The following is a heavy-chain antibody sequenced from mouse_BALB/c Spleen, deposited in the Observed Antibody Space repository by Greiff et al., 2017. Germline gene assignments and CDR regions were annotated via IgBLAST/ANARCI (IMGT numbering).Heavy chain of an antibody. V-gene: IGHV2-5-1*01. CDR3: AKIDYYGSSSHYYAMDY. D-gene: IGHD1-1*01. CDR1: GFSLTSYG. CDR2: IWRGGST. Sequence: QVQLQQSGPSLVQPSQSLSITCTVSGFSLTSYGVHWVRQSPGKGLEWLGVIWRGGSTDYNAAFMSRLSITKDNSKSQVFFKMNSLQADDTAIYYCAKIDYYGSSSHYYAMDYWGQGTSVTVSS. J-gene: IGHJ4*01.